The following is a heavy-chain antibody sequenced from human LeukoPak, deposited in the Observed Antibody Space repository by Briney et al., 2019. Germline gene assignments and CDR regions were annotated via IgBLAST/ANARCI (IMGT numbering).Heavy chain of an antibody. CDR2: ISYDGSNK. J-gene: IGHJ6*02. V-gene: IGHV3-30*18. D-gene: IGHD6-19*01. Sequence: SGPSLRLSCAASGFTISSYGMWWGPQAPGKWLEWGAVISYDGSNKYYADSVKGRFTISTDNSKNTLYLEMNSLRAEDTAVYYCAKDLVGTGYSSGWPYYYGMDVWGRGTTVTVSS. CDR1: GFTISSYG. CDR3: AKDLVGTGYSSGWPYYYGMDV.